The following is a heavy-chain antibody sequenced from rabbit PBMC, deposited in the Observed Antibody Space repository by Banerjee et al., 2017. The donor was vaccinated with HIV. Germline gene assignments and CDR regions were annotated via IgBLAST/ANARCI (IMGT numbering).Heavy chain of an antibody. Sequence: QQQLEESGGGLVKPGGTLTLTCTASEFSFSNYYWICWVRQAPGKGLEWIACIYVGSGGTTYYASWVISRFTISKTSSTTVTLQMTSLTAADTATYFCARGGAGSAYYGMDLWGQGTLVTVS. V-gene: IGHV1S45*01. CDR3: ARGGAGSAYYGMDL. J-gene: IGHJ3*01. CDR2: IYVGSGGTT. D-gene: IGHD8-1*01. CDR1: EFSFSNYYW.